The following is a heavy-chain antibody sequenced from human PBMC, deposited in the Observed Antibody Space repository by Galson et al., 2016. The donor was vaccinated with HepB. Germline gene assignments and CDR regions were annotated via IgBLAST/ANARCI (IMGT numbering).Heavy chain of an antibody. CDR2: IVAGNGDT. D-gene: IGHD3-9*01. Sequence: SCKASGFIFKNAAVQWVRQAPGQGLEWIGWIVAGNGDTNYAQKFQERATFTRDMSTRTAYIELTSLRSDDTAVYYCAAATYYDILTTYYVEDYWGQGTLVTVSS. CDR3: AAATYYDILTTYYVEDY. J-gene: IGHJ4*02. V-gene: IGHV1-58*01. CDR1: GFIFKNAA.